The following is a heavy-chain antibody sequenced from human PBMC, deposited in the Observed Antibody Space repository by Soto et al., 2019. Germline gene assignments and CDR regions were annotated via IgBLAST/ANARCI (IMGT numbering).Heavy chain of an antibody. CDR2: IYYSGST. Sequence: SETLSLTCTVSGGSVSSSSYYWGWIRQPPGKGLDLIGYIYYSGSTNYNPSLKSRVTISVDTSKNQFSLKLSSVTAADTAVYYCASNRAWGQGTLVTVSS. CDR1: GGSVSSSSYY. V-gene: IGHV4-61*01. CDR3: ASNRA. D-gene: IGHD1-26*01. J-gene: IGHJ4*02.